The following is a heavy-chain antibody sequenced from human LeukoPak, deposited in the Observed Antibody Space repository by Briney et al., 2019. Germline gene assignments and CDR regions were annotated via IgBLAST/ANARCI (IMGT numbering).Heavy chain of an antibody. CDR3: AKSNGYGLVDI. D-gene: IGHD3-10*01. CDR2: IFYRGGT. Sequence: SETLSLTCTASGYSISSGYYWAWIRQPPGKGLEWIGNIFYRGGTYYSPSLKSRVTISLDTSRNQFSLNLNSVTAADTAVYYCAKSNGYGLVDIWGQGTMVTVSS. CDR1: GYSISSGYY. J-gene: IGHJ3*02. V-gene: IGHV4-38-2*02.